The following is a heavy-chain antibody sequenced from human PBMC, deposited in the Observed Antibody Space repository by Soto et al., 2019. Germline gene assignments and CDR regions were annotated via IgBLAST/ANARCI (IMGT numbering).Heavy chain of an antibody. V-gene: IGHV1-2*02. CDR3: ARGPIGGGSRYYFDY. J-gene: IGHJ4*02. CDR1: GGTFSGYA. Sequence: AASVKVSCKASGGTFSGYAISWVRQAPGQGLEWMGGIIPIFGDTDHAQKFQGRVTMTRDISLTTAYMELHRLTSDVTAVYYCARGPIGGGSRYYFDYWGQGSLVTVSS. CDR2: IIPIFGDT. D-gene: IGHD3-10*01.